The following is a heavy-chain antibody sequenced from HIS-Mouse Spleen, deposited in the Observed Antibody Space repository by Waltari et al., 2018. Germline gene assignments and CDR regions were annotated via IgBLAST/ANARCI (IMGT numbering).Heavy chain of an antibody. CDR1: GASISSSSYY. D-gene: IGHD6-13*01. J-gene: IGHJ2*01. V-gene: IGHV4-39*07. CDR2: IYYSGST. Sequence: QLQLQESGPGLVKPSETLSLTCTGSGASISSSSYYWGRLRPPPGKGLEWIGSIYYSGSTYYNPSLKSRVTISVDTSKNQFSLKLSSVTAADTAVYYCAREIPYSSSWYDWYFDLWGRGTLVTVSS. CDR3: AREIPYSSSWYDWYFDL.